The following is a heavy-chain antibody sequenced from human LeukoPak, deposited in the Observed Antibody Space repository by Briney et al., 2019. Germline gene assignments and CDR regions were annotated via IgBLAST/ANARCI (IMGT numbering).Heavy chain of an antibody. CDR2: IRSDGSTK. V-gene: IGHV3-30*02. CDR1: GFTFSSCG. D-gene: IGHD3-10*01. Sequence: GGSLRLSCAASGFTFSSCGMHWVRQAPGKGLEWVAFIRSDGSTKYYADSVEGRFTISRDNSKNTLYLQMNSLRAEDTAVYYCANFYYGSGSYPSSVTYWGQGTLVTVSS. J-gene: IGHJ4*02. CDR3: ANFYYGSGSYPSSVTY.